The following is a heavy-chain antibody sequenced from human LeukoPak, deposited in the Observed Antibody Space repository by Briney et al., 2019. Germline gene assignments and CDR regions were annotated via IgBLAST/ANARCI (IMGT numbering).Heavy chain of an antibody. V-gene: IGHV3-66*01. CDR1: GFTVGSNY. CDR2: IYSGGST. D-gene: IGHD3-10*01. Sequence: GGSLRLSCAASGFTVGSNYMCWVRQAPGKGLEWVSVIYSGGSTYYADSVKGRFTISRDNSKNTLYLQMNSLRAEDTAVYYCARARGVRLDYWGQGTLVTVSS. CDR3: ARARGVRLDY. J-gene: IGHJ4*02.